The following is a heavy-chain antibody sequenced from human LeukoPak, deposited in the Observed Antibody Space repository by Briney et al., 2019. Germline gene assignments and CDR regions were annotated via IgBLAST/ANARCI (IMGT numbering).Heavy chain of an antibody. CDR1: GGSISSHY. CDR2: IYYSGST. Sequence: PSETLSLTCTVSGGSISSHYWSWIRQPPGKGLEWIGYIYYSGSTNYNPSLKSRVTISVDTSKNQFSLKLSSVTAADTAAYYCARSRDGYNADDYWGQGTLVTVSS. V-gene: IGHV4-59*11. J-gene: IGHJ4*02. D-gene: IGHD5-24*01. CDR3: ARSRDGYNADDY.